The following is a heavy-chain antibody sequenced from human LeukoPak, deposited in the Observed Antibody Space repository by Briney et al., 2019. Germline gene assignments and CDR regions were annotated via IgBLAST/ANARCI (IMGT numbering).Heavy chain of an antibody. CDR2: IYPGDSDT. CDR1: GYSFTLYW. J-gene: IGHJ5*02. V-gene: IGHV5-51*01. Sequence: GESLKISCTTSGYSFTLYWIGWVRQMPGKGLEWMGIIYPGDSDTRYSPSFQGQVTISADKSISTAYLQWSSLKASDTAMYYCARQLATIENWFDPWGQGTLVTVSS. CDR3: ARQLATIENWFDP. D-gene: IGHD5-24*01.